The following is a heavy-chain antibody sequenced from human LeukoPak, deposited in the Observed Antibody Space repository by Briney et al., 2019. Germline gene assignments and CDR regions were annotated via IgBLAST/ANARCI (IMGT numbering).Heavy chain of an antibody. D-gene: IGHD4-23*01. J-gene: IGHJ4*02. V-gene: IGHV1-69*04. Sequence: SVKVSCKASGGTFSSYAISWVRQAPGQGLEWMGRIIPILGIANYAQKFQGRVTITADKSTSTAHMELSSLRSEDTAVYYCAREAYGGNPGTDYWGQGTLVTVSS. CDR1: GGTFSSYA. CDR2: IIPILGIA. CDR3: AREAYGGNPGTDY.